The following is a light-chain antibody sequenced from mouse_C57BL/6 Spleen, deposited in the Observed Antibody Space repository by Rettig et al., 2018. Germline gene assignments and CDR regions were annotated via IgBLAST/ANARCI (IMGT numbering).Light chain of an antibody. V-gene: IGKV4-55*01. CDR3: QQWSSYPFT. J-gene: IGKJ4*01. CDR2: DTS. CDR1: SSVSD. Sequence: GEKVTMTCSASSSVSDMYWYQQKPGSSPRLLIYDTSNLASGVPVRFSGSGSGTSYSLTISRVEAEDAATYYCQQWSSYPFTFGSGTKLEIK.